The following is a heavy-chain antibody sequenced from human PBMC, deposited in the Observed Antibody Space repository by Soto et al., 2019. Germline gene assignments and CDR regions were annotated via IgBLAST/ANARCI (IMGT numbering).Heavy chain of an antibody. CDR1: GGTFSSYA. CDR3: ARDEGQGQWLVLRNYGMDV. Sequence: QVQLVQSGAEVKKPGSSVKVSCKASGGTFSSYAISWGRQAPGQGLEWMGGIIPIFGTANYAQKFQGRVTITADESTSTAYMELSSLRSEDTAVYYCARDEGQGQWLVLRNYGMDVWGQGTTVTVSS. D-gene: IGHD6-19*01. CDR2: IIPIFGTA. J-gene: IGHJ6*02. V-gene: IGHV1-69*01.